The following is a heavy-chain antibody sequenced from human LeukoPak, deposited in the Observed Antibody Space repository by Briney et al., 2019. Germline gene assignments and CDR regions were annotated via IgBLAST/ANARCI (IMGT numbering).Heavy chain of an antibody. CDR3: ARGQYCSTTTCYSARRYFDF. D-gene: IGHD2-2*01. CDR1: GGAFSNYF. V-gene: IGHV4-34*01. Sequence: SETLSLTCAVSGGAFSNYFWTWIRQHPGKGLAWIAEINDSGSTNSNSSLRSRVAISLDTSKNQCSLRLTSVTAADTAVYYCARGQYCSTTTCYSARRYFDFWGQGTLVTVSS. CDR2: INDSGST. J-gene: IGHJ4*02.